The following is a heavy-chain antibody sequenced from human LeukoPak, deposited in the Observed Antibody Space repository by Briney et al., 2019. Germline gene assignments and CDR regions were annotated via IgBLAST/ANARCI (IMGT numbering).Heavy chain of an antibody. Sequence: GAPVKVSCKASGYTFTSYGISWVRQAPGQGLEWMGWISAYNGNTNYAQKLQGRVTMTTDTSTSTAYMELRSLRSDDTAVYYCARVPLAAAYNWFDPWGQRTLVTVSS. CDR3: ARVPLAAAYNWFDP. D-gene: IGHD6-13*01. J-gene: IGHJ5*02. V-gene: IGHV1-18*01. CDR2: ISAYNGNT. CDR1: GYTFTSYG.